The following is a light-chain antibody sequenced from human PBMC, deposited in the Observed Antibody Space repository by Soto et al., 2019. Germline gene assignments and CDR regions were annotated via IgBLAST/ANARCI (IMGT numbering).Light chain of an antibody. Sequence: DIQLTQSPSFLSASVGDRVTITCRASQGISSYLAWYQQKVGKAPKLLIYAASTLQSGVPSMFSGSGAGNDFTLTSSSLQPEDFATYYCQQVNSYPRTFGQGTKVEIK. CDR2: AAS. J-gene: IGKJ1*01. V-gene: IGKV1-9*01. CDR3: QQVNSYPRT. CDR1: QGISSY.